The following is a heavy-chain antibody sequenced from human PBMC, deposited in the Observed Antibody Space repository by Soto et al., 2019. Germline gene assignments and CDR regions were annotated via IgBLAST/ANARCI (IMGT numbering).Heavy chain of an antibody. Sequence: GGSLTLSCAASGFSFSSYSMNWVRQAPGKGLEWVSSISSSSSYIYYADSVKGRLTISRDNAKNSLYLQMNSLRAEDTAVYYCARAFITIFGVVINDALDIWGQGTMVTVSS. J-gene: IGHJ3*02. D-gene: IGHD3-3*01. CDR1: GFSFSSYS. CDR3: ARAFITIFGVVINDALDI. CDR2: ISSSSSYI. V-gene: IGHV3-21*01.